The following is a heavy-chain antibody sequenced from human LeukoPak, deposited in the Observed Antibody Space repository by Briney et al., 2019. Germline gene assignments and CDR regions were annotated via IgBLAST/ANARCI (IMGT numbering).Heavy chain of an antibody. D-gene: IGHD5-12*01. J-gene: IGHJ4*02. V-gene: IGHV3-11*01. CDR1: GFTFSDYY. Sequence: GGFLRLSCAASGFTFSDYYMSWIRQAPGKGLEWVSYISSSGSTIYYADSVKGRFTISRDNAKNSLYLQMNSLRAEDTAVYYCARHPKSGYESDYWGQGTLVTVSS. CDR3: ARHPKSGYESDY. CDR2: ISSSGSTI.